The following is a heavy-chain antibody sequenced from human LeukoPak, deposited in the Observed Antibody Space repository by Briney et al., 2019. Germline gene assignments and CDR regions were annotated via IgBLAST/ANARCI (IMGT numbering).Heavy chain of an antibody. Sequence: SGGSLRLSCAASGFTFSSYWMHWVRQGPAKGLVWVSRIKSDGSSTNYEDSVKGRFTISRDNAKNTLYLQMNSLRPEDTAVYYCARSRPIRGGSGSYYSHGQWYYFDYWGQGTLVTVSS. V-gene: IGHV3-74*01. J-gene: IGHJ4*02. CDR2: IKSDGSST. CDR3: ARSRPIRGGSGSYYSHGQWYYFDY. CDR1: GFTFSSYW. D-gene: IGHD3-10*01.